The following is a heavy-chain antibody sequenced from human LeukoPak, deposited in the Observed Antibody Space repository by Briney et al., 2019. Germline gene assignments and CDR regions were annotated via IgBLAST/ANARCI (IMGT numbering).Heavy chain of an antibody. Sequence: SVKVSCKASGGTFSSYAISWVRQAPGQGLEWMGGIIPIFGTANYAQKFQDRVTITADESTSTAYMELSSLRSEDTAVYYCARDLSHYDSSGYYDDAFDIWGQGTMVTVSS. CDR2: IIPIFGTA. V-gene: IGHV1-69*13. D-gene: IGHD3-22*01. CDR3: ARDLSHYDSSGYYDDAFDI. CDR1: GGTFSSYA. J-gene: IGHJ3*02.